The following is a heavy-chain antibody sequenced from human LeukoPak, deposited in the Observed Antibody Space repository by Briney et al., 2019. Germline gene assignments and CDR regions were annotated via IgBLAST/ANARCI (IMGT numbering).Heavy chain of an antibody. CDR1: VGSISIYF. CDR3: AREVLLWEQETNWFDP. D-gene: IGHD3-10*01. Sequence: SETLSLTCTVSVGSISIYFWSCIRQPPRKGLEWIGRIYTSGSSNYNHSLKSRVPMSVDTYKNQSSLKMSSVTAADTAVYYCAREVLLWEQETNWFDPWGKGTLVTVSS. CDR2: IYTSGSS. V-gene: IGHV4-4*07. J-gene: IGHJ5*02.